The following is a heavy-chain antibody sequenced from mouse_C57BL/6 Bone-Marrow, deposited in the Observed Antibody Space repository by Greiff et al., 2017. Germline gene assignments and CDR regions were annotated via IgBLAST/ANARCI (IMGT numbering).Heavy chain of an antibody. V-gene: IGHV5-4*03. CDR2: ISDGGSYT. CDR1: GFTFSSYA. CDR3: ARAYYSNPYAMDY. Sequence: EVMVVESGGGLVKPGGSLKLSCAASGFTFSSYAMSWVRQTPEKRLEWVATISDGGSYTYYPDNVKGRFTISRDNAKNNLYLQMSHLKSEDTAMYYCARAYYSNPYAMDYWGQGTSVTVSS. D-gene: IGHD2-5*01. J-gene: IGHJ4*01.